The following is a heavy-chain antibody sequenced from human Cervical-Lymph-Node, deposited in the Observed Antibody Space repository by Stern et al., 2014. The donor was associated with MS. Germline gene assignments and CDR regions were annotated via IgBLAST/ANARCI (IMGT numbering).Heavy chain of an antibody. Sequence: DQLVESGGGVVQPGRSLRLSCVASGFTFSNYAMHWVRQAPGKGLEWVAIISYGGSDKYYADSVKGRFTIPRDNSKNTLYLQLNSLRAEDTAMYYCAREHYYDSTVYYPLFDCWGQGTLVTVSS. V-gene: IGHV3-30-3*01. D-gene: IGHD3-22*01. J-gene: IGHJ4*02. CDR2: ISYGGSDK. CDR3: AREHYYDSTVYYPLFDC. CDR1: GFTFSNYA.